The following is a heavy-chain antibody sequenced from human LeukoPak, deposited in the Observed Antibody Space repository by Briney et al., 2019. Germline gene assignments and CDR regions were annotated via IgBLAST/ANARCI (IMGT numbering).Heavy chain of an antibody. J-gene: IGHJ4*02. CDR2: ISYDGSNK. Sequence: PGRSLRLSCAASGFTFSSYAMPWVRQAPGKGLEWVAVISYDGSNKYYADSVKGRFTISRDNSKNTLYLQMNSLRAEDTAVYYCARDRAMITFGGVIEYFDYWGQGTLVTVSS. V-gene: IGHV3-30-3*01. CDR3: ARDRAMITFGGVIEYFDY. CDR1: GFTFSSYA. D-gene: IGHD3-16*02.